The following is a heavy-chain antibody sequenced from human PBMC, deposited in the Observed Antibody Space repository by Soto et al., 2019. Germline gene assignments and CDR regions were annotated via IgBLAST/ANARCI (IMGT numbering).Heavy chain of an antibody. J-gene: IGHJ6*02. CDR1: GDSIRSSSY. CDR2: IDSTGKT. Sequence: PTETLSLTCTVSGDSIRSSSYCGWIRKPPGKGMEWIGSIDSTGKTYYKPNLNRQVTISVDTSKNQFSLNVISVTAADTAVYYCRRSSRYSTDVWGQGTTVS. CDR3: RRSSRYSTDV. V-gene: IGHV4-39*01. D-gene: IGHD6-13*01.